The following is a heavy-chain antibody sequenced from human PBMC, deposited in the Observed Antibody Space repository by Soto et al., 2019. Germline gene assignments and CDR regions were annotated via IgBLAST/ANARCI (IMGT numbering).Heavy chain of an antibody. V-gene: IGHV3-74*01. CDR1: GFTFSNYW. Sequence: EVQLVESGGGLVQPGGSLRLSCAASGFTFSNYWMYWVRQAPGKGLVWVSRINSDGSTSSYADSVKGRFTISRDNAKSTLCLQMNSLRAEDTAVYYCARGDCVGGSCYSLAGSYYYYMDVWGKGTTVTVFS. CDR2: INSDGSTS. CDR3: ARGDCVGGSCYSLAGSYYYYMDV. D-gene: IGHD2-15*01. J-gene: IGHJ6*03.